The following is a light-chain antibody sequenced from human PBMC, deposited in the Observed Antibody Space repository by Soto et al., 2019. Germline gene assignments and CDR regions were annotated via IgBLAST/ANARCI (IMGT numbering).Light chain of an antibody. CDR2: GAS. CDR1: QSVGSN. Sequence: DIVLTQSPATLSVSPGERATLXCGASQSVGSNLAWYQQKPGQPPRLLIYGASTRAPDIPARFSGSGSGTEFTLTISSLEPEDAAVYYCQQRSNWPPITFGQGTRLEIK. J-gene: IGKJ5*01. CDR3: QQRSNWPPIT. V-gene: IGKV3-15*01.